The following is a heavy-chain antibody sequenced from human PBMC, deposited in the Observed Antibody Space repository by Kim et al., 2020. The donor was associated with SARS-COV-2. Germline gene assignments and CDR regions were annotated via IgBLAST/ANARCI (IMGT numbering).Heavy chain of an antibody. Sequence: GGSLRLSCAASGFTFSSYAMHWVRQAPGKGLEWVAVISYDGSNKYYADSVKGRFTISRDNSKNTLYLQMNSLRAEDTAVYYCARDRIEQLPWARSRVYYYYYMDVWGKGTTVTVSS. D-gene: IGHD6-6*01. V-gene: IGHV3-30-3*01. CDR3: ARDRIEQLPWARSRVYYYYYMDV. J-gene: IGHJ6*03. CDR1: GFTFSSYA. CDR2: ISYDGSNK.